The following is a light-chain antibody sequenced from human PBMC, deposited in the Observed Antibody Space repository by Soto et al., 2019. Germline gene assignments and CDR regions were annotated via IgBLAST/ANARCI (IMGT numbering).Light chain of an antibody. J-gene: IGLJ3*02. CDR2: SND. Sequence: QSVLTQPPSASGTPGQRVTISCSGSSSNIGSNPVNWYQQLPGTAPKLLIYSNDQRPSGVPDRVSGSRSGTSASLAISGLRSEDEADYYCATRDDSLNGPVFGGGTHLTVL. CDR1: SSNIGSNP. CDR3: ATRDDSLNGPV. V-gene: IGLV1-44*01.